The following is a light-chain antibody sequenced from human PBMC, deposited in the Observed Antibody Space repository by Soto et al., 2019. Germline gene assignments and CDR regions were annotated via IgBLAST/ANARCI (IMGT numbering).Light chain of an antibody. J-gene: IGKJ5*01. CDR2: GAS. V-gene: IGKV3-20*01. CDR1: QSLSSN. CDR3: QQYGSSPIT. Sequence: EIMMTQSPATLSVSPGERATLSCRASQSLSSNLAWYQQKPGQAPRLLIYGASSRATGIPDRFSGFGSGTDFTLTISRLEPEDFAVYFCQQYGSSPITFGQGTRLEIK.